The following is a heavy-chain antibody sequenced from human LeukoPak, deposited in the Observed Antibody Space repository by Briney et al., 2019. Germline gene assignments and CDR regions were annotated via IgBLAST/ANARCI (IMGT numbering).Heavy chain of an antibody. V-gene: IGHV3-53*01. J-gene: IGHJ4*02. Sequence: PGGSLRLSCAASGFTVSSYYMSWVRQAPGKGLEWVSLIYSGGSTYYADSVKGRFTISRDNSKNTLYLQMNSLRAEDTAVYYCARSGRWVSDYWRQGTLVTVSS. D-gene: IGHD6-13*01. CDR3: ARSGRWVSDY. CDR1: GFTVSSYY. CDR2: IYSGGST.